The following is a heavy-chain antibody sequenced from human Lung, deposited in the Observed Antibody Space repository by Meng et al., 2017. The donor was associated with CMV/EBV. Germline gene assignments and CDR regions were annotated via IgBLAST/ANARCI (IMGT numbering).Heavy chain of an antibody. V-gene: IGHV4-31*03. Sequence: TESCNSIRNGAYDWDWNRQERRKRLEWVGYVFYNGNNYHNPSLNRGITMYVDTSKNQFSLRLSSVTAADTAIYYYERTALVTAKIDSWGQGTLVTVSS. CDR3: ERTALVTAKIDS. CDR2: VFYNGNN. CDR1: CNSIRNGAYD. J-gene: IGHJ4*02. D-gene: IGHD2-21*02.